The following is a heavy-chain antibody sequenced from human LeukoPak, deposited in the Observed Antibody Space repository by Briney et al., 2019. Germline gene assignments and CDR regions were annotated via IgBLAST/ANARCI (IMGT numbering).Heavy chain of an antibody. Sequence: GGSLRLSCAASGFTLSSSWMSWVRQAPGRGLEWVANIRQDGKDEYYVDSVRGRFTISRDNAKNSLYLQMNSLRVEDTAVYYCASLDCVRPCGYWGQGTMVTVSS. CDR1: GFTLSSSW. CDR2: IRQDGKDE. CDR3: ASLDCVRPCGY. J-gene: IGHJ4*02. D-gene: IGHD2-21*01. V-gene: IGHV3-7*01.